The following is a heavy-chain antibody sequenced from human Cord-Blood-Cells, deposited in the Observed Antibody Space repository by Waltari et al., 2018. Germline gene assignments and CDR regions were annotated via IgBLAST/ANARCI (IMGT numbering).Heavy chain of an antibody. CDR1: GYTFTSYY. D-gene: IGHD7-27*01. Sequence: QVQLVQSGAEVKKPGASVKVSCKASGYTFTSYYMHWVRQAPGQGLEWMGIINPSGGSTSYAQKFQGRVTMTRDTATSTVYMELSSLRSEDTAVYYCARGITGERSGYYFDYWGQGTLVTVSS. V-gene: IGHV1-46*01. CDR3: ARGITGERSGYYFDY. CDR2: INPSGGST. J-gene: IGHJ4*02.